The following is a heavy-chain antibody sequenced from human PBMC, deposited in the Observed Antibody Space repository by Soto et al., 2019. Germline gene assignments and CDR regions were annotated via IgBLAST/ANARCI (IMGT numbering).Heavy chain of an antibody. V-gene: IGHV4-59*08. D-gene: IGHD6-6*01. CDR1: GGSTSSYY. CDR3: ARGDSSSSEWFDP. J-gene: IGHJ5*02. Sequence: SETLSLTCTVSGGSTSSYYWGWIRQPPGKGLEWIGYIYYSGSTNYNPSLKSRVTISVDTSKNQFSLKLSSVTAADTAVYYCARGDSSSSEWFDPWGQGTLVTVSS. CDR2: IYYSGST.